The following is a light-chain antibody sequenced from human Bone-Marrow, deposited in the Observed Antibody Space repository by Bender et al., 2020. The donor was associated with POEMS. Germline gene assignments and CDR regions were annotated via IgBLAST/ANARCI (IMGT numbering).Light chain of an antibody. CDR1: TNDAAGYNY. CDR2: DVK. V-gene: IGLV2-14*03. Sequence: QSALTQPASVSGSPGQSITISCTGTTNDAAGYNYVSWYQQYPGKAPKLIIYDVKKRPSGVSDRFSGSKSGNTASLTISGLQAEDEADYYCSSYTTTSARVFGGGTRLTVL. J-gene: IGLJ3*02. CDR3: SSYTTTSARV.